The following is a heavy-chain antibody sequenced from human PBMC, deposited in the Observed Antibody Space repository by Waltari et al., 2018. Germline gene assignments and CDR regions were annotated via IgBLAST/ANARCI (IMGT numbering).Heavy chain of an antibody. V-gene: IGHV3-23*01. CDR1: GFTFSNYG. D-gene: IGHD3-10*01. J-gene: IGHJ6*02. Sequence: EVQLLQSGGGLMQPGGSLRLSCQASGFTFSNYGMNWARQAPGKGLEWVSVVTAIGAITYYADSVKGRFLISRDNSRNTLFLDMTSRRAEDTAVYYCAKPGGFGSLTPIYGLDVWGRGTAVTVSS. CDR2: VTAIGAIT. CDR3: AKPGGFGSLTPIYGLDV.